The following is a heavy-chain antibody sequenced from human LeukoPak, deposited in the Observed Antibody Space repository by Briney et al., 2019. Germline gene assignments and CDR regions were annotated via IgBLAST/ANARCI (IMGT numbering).Heavy chain of an antibody. CDR1: GGSISSSSYY. CDR3: GGRGTSGCNGAGGRTTYLDY. J-gene: IGHJ4*02. Sequence: KPSETLSLTCTVPGGSISSSSYYWGWIRLPPGKGLEWLACIYYSGSNYYNPSLKSRVTLSVATSKNQFSLKVSSVTAADRAVYFGGGRGTSGCNGAGGRTTYLDYWGQGTLVTVSS. D-gene: IGHD2-15*01. V-gene: IGHV4-39*01. CDR2: IYYSGSN.